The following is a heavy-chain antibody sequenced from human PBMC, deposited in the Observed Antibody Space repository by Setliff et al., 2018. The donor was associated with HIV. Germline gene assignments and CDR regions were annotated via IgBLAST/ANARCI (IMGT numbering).Heavy chain of an antibody. Sequence: SETLSLTCTISGGSFGVYRWSWIRQSAGRGLEWIGRIDSSGTADYKPSLKGRVAISVDTSRNQFSLRVTSVTAADTAVYFCARDRHSSGLGSYGPWGPGILVTVPQ. D-gene: IGHD3-10*01. J-gene: IGHJ5*02. V-gene: IGHV4-4*07. CDR3: ARDRHSSGLGSYGP. CDR2: IDSSGTA. CDR1: GGSFGVYR.